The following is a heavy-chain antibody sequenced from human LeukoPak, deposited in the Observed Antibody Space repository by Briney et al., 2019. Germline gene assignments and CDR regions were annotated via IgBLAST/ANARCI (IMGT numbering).Heavy chain of an antibody. J-gene: IGHJ4*02. CDR2: INNDGSTT. CDR1: GFTFSSHW. CDR3: ARGDATRINFFDN. D-gene: IGHD1-14*01. Sequence: GGSLRLSCAASGFTFSSHWMHWVRQAPGKGLVWVSRINNDGSTTNYADSVKGRFTISRDNAKSTLYLQMNSLRADDTAVYYCARGDATRINFFDNWGQGTLVTVSS. V-gene: IGHV3-74*01.